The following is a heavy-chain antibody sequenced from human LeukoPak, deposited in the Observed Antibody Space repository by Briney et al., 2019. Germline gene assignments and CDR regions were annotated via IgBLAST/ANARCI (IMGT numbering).Heavy chain of an antibody. V-gene: IGHV4-59*08. CDR1: GGSISSYY. CDR3: ARRRDTHPPNNYGFDV. CDR2: IYYSGST. Sequence: SETLSLTCTVSGGSISSYYWSWIRQPPGKGLEWIGYIYYSGSTNYNPSLKSRVTISVDTSKNQFSLKLSSVTAADTAIYYCARRRDTHPPNNYGFDVWGQGTTVTVSS. J-gene: IGHJ6*02. D-gene: IGHD1/OR15-1a*01.